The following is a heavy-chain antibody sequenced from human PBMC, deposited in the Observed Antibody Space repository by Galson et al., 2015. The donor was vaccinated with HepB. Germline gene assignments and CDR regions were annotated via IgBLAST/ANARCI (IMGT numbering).Heavy chain of an antibody. CDR2: ISSSSSTI. Sequence: SLRLSCAASGYTFSSYSMNWVRQAPGKGLEWVSYISSSSSTIYYADSVKGRFTISRDNAKNSLYLQMNSLRDEDTAVYYCARVGSGGIVATKTPYYYYGMDVWGQGTTVTVSS. CDR3: ARVGSGGIVATKTPYYYYGMDV. J-gene: IGHJ6*02. D-gene: IGHD5-12*01. V-gene: IGHV3-48*02. CDR1: GYTFSSYS.